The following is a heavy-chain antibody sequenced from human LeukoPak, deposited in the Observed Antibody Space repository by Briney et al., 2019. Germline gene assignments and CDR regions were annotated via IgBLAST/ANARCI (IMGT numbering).Heavy chain of an antibody. CDR1: GFTFSSYA. CDR2: ISYDGSNK. V-gene: IGHV3-30*04. D-gene: IGHD3-3*02. J-gene: IGHJ5*02. Sequence: GGSLRLSCAASGFTFSSYAMHWVRQAPGKGLEWVAVISYDGSNKYYADSVKGRFTISRDNSKNTLYLQMNSLRAEDTAVYYCASFLAWGQGTLVTVSS. CDR3: ASFLA.